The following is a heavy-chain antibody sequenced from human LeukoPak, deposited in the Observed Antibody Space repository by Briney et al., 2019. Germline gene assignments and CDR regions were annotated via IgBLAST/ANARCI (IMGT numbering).Heavy chain of an antibody. CDR1: GFTVSSNY. V-gene: IGHV3-53*01. CDR2: IYSGGST. D-gene: IGHD3-22*01. J-gene: IGHJ3*02. Sequence: GGSLRLSCAASGFTVSSNYMSWVRQAPGKGLEWVSVIYSGGSTYYADSVRGRFTISRDNSKNTLYLQMNSLRAEDTAVYYCARESRVVAGAAFGIWGQGTMVTVSS. CDR3: ARESRVVAGAAFGI.